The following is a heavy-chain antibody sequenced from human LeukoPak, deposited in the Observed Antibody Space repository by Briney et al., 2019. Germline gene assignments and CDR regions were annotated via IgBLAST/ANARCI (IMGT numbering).Heavy chain of an antibody. D-gene: IGHD5-24*01. CDR3: ARDTFGDGYNLDY. V-gene: IGHV1-69*05. Sequence: RASAKVSCKASGGTFSSYAISWVRQAPGQGLEWMGGIIPIFGTANYAQKFQGRVTITTDESTSTAYMELSSLRSEDTAVYYCARDTFGDGYNLDYWGQGTLVTVSS. CDR1: GGTFSSYA. CDR2: IIPIFGTA. J-gene: IGHJ4*02.